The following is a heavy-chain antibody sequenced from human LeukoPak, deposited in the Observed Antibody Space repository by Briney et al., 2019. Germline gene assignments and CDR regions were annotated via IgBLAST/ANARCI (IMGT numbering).Heavy chain of an antibody. Sequence: SQTLSLTCAISGDSFSSNSVAWNWIRQSPSRGLEWLGRTYYRSKWYNDYAVSVKGRITINPDTSKNQFSLQLNSVTPEDTAVYYCARDHCSGGSCHWRFDYWGQGTLVTVSS. V-gene: IGHV6-1*01. CDR3: ARDHCSGGSCHWRFDY. D-gene: IGHD2-15*01. CDR1: GDSFSSNSVA. J-gene: IGHJ4*02. CDR2: TYYRSKWYN.